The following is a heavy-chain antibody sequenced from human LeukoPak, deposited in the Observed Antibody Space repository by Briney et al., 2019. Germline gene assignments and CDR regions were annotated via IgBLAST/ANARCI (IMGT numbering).Heavy chain of an antibody. CDR3: ARHWGRGHTAELAFHI. Sequence: SETLSLTCSVSGGSISSGDYFWGWIRQSPGKGLEWIASIFYGAGTYYTSSLKNGNTYYNPSLKSRATTSMDTSLNQFSLELISVTAADTGVYYCARHWGRGHTAELAFHIWGQGTMVTISS. D-gene: IGHD3-16*01. CDR2: IFYGAGTYYTSSLKNGNT. V-gene: IGHV4-39*01. J-gene: IGHJ3*02. CDR1: GGSISSGDYF.